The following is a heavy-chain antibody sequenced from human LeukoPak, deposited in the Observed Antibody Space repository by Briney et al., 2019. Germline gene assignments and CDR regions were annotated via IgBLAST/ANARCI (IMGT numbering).Heavy chain of an antibody. V-gene: IGHV4-34*01. D-gene: IGHD1-14*01. Sequence: SETLSLTCAVYGGSFSGYYWSWIRQPPGKGLEWIGEINHSGSTNYNPSLKSRVTISVDTSKNQFSLKLSSVTAADTAVYYCASPARVKYKSFDYWGQGTLVTVSS. CDR1: GGSFSGYY. CDR2: INHSGST. CDR3: ASPARVKYKSFDY. J-gene: IGHJ4*02.